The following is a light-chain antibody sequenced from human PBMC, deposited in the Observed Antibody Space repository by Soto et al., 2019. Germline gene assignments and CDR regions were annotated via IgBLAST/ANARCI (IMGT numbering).Light chain of an antibody. V-gene: IGKV1-5*01. CDR3: QQYISYWT. Sequence: DIQMTQSPSTLSASVGDRVTITCRASQSIGSWLAWYQQKPGKAPKLLIYDASSLESGVPSRFSGSGSGTEFTLTISSLQPDDFATYYCQQYISYWTFGQGTKVDIK. CDR1: QSIGSW. J-gene: IGKJ1*01. CDR2: DAS.